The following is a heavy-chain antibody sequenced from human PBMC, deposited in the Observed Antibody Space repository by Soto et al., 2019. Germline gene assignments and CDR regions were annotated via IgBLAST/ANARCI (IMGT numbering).Heavy chain of an antibody. CDR3: ARLSLKDYSSSWYGGVSNYYYGMDV. D-gene: IGHD6-13*01. CDR1: GYSFTSYW. V-gene: IGHV5-51*01. J-gene: IGHJ6*02. CDR2: IYPGDSDT. Sequence: GESLKISCKGSGYSFTSYWIGWVRQMPGKGLEWMGIIYPGDSDTRYSPSFQGQVTISADKSISTAYLQWSSLKASDTAMYYCARLSLKDYSSSWYGGVSNYYYGMDVSGQRTPAPSP.